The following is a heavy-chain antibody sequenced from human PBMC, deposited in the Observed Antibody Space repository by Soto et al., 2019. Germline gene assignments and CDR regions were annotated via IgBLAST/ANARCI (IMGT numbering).Heavy chain of an antibody. Sequence: GGSLRLSCAASGFTFSSYSIHWVRQAPCKGLEWVAGISYDGSNKYYADSVKGRFTISRDNYKNTLYLQMNSLRAEDTAVYYCARGPRSLARFDYLGQGTLLTVSS. D-gene: IGHD2-15*01. CDR3: ARGPRSLARFDY. CDR2: ISYDGSNK. V-gene: IGHV3-30-3*01. J-gene: IGHJ4*02. CDR1: GFTFSSYS.